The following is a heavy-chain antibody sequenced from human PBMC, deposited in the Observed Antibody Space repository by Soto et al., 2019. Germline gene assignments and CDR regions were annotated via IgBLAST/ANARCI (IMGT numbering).Heavy chain of an antibody. CDR3: ARISARRNDFDV. Sequence: VQLVQSGAEVKNPGASXXXSCQASNYXXXXXGXXXXXXXXXXXXXRMGWITPYNGNTHYAEKFQDRVTMTADKSTTTAYMEVRRLTSDDTAVYFCARISARRNDFDVWGQGTVVTVSS. V-gene: IGHV1-18*01. CDR1: NYXXXXXG. CDR2: ITPYNGNT. J-gene: IGHJ3*01.